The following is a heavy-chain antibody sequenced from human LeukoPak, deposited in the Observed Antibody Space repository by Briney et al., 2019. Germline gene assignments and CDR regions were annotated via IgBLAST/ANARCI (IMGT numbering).Heavy chain of an antibody. CDR2: ISRSSDTI. J-gene: IGHJ4*02. Sequence: PGGSLRLSCATSGFTFSSYSMNWVRQAPGKGLEWISYISRSSDTIYYADSVKGRLTISRDNAKTSLYLQTNNLRDEDTAVYYCARGAAVRGVSDYWGQGTLVTVSS. V-gene: IGHV3-48*02. D-gene: IGHD3-10*01. CDR3: ARGAAVRGVSDY. CDR1: GFTFSSYS.